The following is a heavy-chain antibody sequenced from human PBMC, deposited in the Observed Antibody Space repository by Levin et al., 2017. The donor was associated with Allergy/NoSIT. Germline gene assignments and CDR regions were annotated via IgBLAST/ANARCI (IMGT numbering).Heavy chain of an antibody. D-gene: IGHD2-21*02. CDR3: ARLRHCGGDCRPHFDY. J-gene: IGHJ4*02. V-gene: IGHV4-39*01. Sequence: ASQTLSLTCTVSGGSISSSSYYWGWIRQPPGKGLEWIGSIYYSGSTYYNPSLKSRVTISVDTSKNQFSLKLSSVTAADTAVYYCARLRHCGGDCRPHFDYWGQGTLVTVSS. CDR2: IYYSGST. CDR1: GGSISSSSYY.